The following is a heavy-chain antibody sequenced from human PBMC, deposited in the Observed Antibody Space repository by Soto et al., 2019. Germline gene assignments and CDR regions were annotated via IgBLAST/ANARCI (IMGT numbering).Heavy chain of an antibody. J-gene: IGHJ4*02. CDR1: GFTFSTYW. CDR2: VKQDGSAK. D-gene: IGHD5-18*01. CDR3: ARGGGHTYGRLPGVY. V-gene: IGHV3-7*05. Sequence: EVQLVESGGGLVQPGGSLRLSCAASGFTFSTYWMTWVRQAPGKGLEWVAHVKQDGSAKYNVDSVKGRFTISRDNAKNSLYLQINSLRAEDTAVYYCARGGGHTYGRLPGVYWGQGILVTVSS.